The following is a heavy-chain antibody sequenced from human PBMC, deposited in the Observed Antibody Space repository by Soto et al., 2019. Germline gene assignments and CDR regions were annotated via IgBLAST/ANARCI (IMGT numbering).Heavy chain of an antibody. J-gene: IGHJ1*01. CDR3: ARGPDSSGDYPTNSEYFQH. D-gene: IGHD3-22*01. Sequence: QVQLVESGGGMVQPGRSLRLSWAASGFTFSSYSMHWVRQAPGKGLEWVAVISNYESPKYYADSVKGRFTISRDNSKNTLYLQMNTLRAEDTAVYYCARGPDSSGDYPTNSEYFQHWGQGTLVTVSS. CDR2: ISNYESPK. V-gene: IGHV3-30-3*01. CDR1: GFTFSSYS.